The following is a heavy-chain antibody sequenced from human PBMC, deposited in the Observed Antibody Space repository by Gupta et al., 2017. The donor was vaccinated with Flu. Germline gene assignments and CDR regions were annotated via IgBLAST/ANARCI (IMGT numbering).Heavy chain of an antibody. J-gene: IGHJ4*02. CDR3: AKLHYDSSGYYLGPLYYFDY. D-gene: IGHD3-22*01. Sequence: EVQLLESGGGLVQPGGSLRLSCAASGFTFSSYAMSWVRQAPGKGLEWVSAISGSGGSTYYADSVKGRFTISRDNSKNTLYLQMNSLRAEDTAVYYCAKLHYDSSGYYLGPLYYFDYWGQGTLVTVSS. V-gene: IGHV3-23*01. CDR2: ISGSGGST. CDR1: GFTFSSYA.